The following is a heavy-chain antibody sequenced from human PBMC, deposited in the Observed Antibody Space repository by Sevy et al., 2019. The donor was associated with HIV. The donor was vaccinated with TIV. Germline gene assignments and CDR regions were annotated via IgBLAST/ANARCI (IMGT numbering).Heavy chain of an antibody. Sequence: GGSLRLSCAASGFTFSSYGMHWVRQAPGKGLEWVAFISYDGNNKYYADSVKGRFTIARDNSKKTLYVQMNGLRVEDTAVYYCAKEAIGGTHYNAHGMDVWGQGTTVTVSS. CDR1: GFTFSSYG. J-gene: IGHJ6*02. D-gene: IGHD3-10*01. CDR3: AKEAIGGTHYNAHGMDV. V-gene: IGHV3-30*18. CDR2: ISYDGNNK.